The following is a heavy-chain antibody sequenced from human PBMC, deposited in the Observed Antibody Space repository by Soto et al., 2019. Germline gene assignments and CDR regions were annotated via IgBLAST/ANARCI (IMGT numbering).Heavy chain of an antibody. V-gene: IGHV4-59*01. J-gene: IGHJ6*03. CDR2: IYYSGST. CDR1: GGSISSYY. D-gene: IGHD6-19*01. Sequence: SLTCTVSGGSISSYYWSWIRQPPGKGLEWIGYIYYSGSTNYNPSLKSRVTISVDTSKNQFSLKLSSVTAADTAVYYCARVGGGWLVRKDYYYYMDVWGKGTTVTVSS. CDR3: ARVGGGWLVRKDYYYYMDV.